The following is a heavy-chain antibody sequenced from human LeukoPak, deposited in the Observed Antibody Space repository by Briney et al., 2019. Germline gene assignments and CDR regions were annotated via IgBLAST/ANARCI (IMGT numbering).Heavy chain of an antibody. CDR1: GGSFSGYY. CDR2: INHSGST. D-gene: IGHD1-26*01. CDR3: ARGGDSGSFLGDY. J-gene: IGHJ4*02. V-gene: IGHV4-34*01. Sequence: SETLSLTCAFYGGSFSGYYWSWIRQPPGKGLEWIGEINHSGSTNYNPSLKSRVTISVDTSKNQFSLKLSSVTAADTAVYYCARGGDSGSFLGDYWGQGTLVTVSS.